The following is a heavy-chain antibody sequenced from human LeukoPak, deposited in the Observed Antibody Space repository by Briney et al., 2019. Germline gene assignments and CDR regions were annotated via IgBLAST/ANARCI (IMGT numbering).Heavy chain of an antibody. D-gene: IGHD1-26*01. Sequence: SETLSLTCTVSGGSINGHYWNWIRQPPGQGLEWMGYIYYSRSTNYNPALKSRVTISVDTYKNQFSLKLSSVTAADTAVYYCARGGSSGSYPSEIDYWGQGTLVIVSS. V-gene: IGHV4-59*11. CDR3: ARGGSSGSYPSEIDY. J-gene: IGHJ4*02. CDR1: GGSINGHY. CDR2: IYYSRST.